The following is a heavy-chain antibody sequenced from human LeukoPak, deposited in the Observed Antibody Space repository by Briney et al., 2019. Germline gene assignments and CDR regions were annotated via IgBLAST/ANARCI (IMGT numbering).Heavy chain of an antibody. CDR3: ARQEGGIVGPY. J-gene: IGHJ4*02. CDR2: IYTGGST. V-gene: IGHV4-4*07. D-gene: IGHD1-26*01. CDR1: GGSINSYF. Sequence: SETLSLTCTVSGGSINSYFWTWIRQPAGKGLEWIGGIYTGGSTNYHPSLKSRVTMSVDTSKNQFSLKLNSVTAADTAVYYCARQEGGIVGPYWGQGTLVTVSS.